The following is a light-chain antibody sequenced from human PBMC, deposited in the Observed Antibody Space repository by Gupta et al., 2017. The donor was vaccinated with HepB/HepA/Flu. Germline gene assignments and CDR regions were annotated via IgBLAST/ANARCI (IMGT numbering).Light chain of an antibody. CDR1: SNDVGGYDY. CDR2: DAF. Sequence: QSALTQPRSVSGSPGQSVTISCTGTSNDVGGYDYVSWYQHHPGTAPNRRIEDAFKRPSGVPDRFSCSKSGTTASPTLSGLQAEDEAEDDCCSYAGSYTLWVFGGGTKLTVL. V-gene: IGLV2-11*01. J-gene: IGLJ3*02. CDR3: CSYAGSYTLWV.